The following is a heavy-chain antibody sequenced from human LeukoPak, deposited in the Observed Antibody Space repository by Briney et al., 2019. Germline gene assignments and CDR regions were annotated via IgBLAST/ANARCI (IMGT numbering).Heavy chain of an antibody. CDR3: VRSGSGY. D-gene: IGHD3-10*01. V-gene: IGHV3-23*01. J-gene: IGHJ4*02. Sequence: PGGSLRLSCAASGFTFSNYAMSWVRQAPGKGLEWVSTINDSGGRTYYADSVKGRFTISRDNSKNTLYLQMNSLRAEDTAVYYCVRSGSGYWGRGTLVTVSS. CDR2: INDSGGRT. CDR1: GFTFSNYA.